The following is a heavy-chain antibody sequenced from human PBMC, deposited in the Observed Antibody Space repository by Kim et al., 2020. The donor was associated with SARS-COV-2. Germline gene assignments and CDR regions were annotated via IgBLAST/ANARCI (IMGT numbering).Heavy chain of an antibody. V-gene: IGHV3-21*01. CDR1: GFTFSSYS. Sequence: GGSLRLSCAASGFTFSSYSMNWVRQAPGKGLEWVSSISSSSSYIYYADSVKGRFTISRDNAKNSLYLKMNSLRAEDTAVYYCARAESDYVWGRYRYRVDYWGQGTLVTVSS. CDR2: ISSSSSYI. J-gene: IGHJ4*02. D-gene: IGHD3-16*02. CDR3: ARAESDYVWGRYRYRVDY.